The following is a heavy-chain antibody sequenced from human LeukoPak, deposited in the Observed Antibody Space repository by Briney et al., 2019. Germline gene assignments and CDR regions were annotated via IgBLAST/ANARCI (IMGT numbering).Heavy chain of an antibody. CDR3: AREQWEPRGT. V-gene: IGHV4-34*01. Sequence: SETLSLTCAVYGGSFSGYYWSWIRQPPGKGREWIGEINHSGSTNYNPSPKSRVTISIDTSKNQFSLKLSSVTAADTAVYYCAREQWEPRGTWGQGTLVTVSS. J-gene: IGHJ5*02. CDR2: INHSGST. D-gene: IGHD1-26*01. CDR1: GGSFSGYY.